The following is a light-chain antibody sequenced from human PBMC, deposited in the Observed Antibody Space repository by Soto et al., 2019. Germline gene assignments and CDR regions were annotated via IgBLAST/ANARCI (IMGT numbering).Light chain of an antibody. CDR2: ADD. CDR3: QSYDSSNVV. J-gene: IGLJ2*01. CDR1: SGSIASNY. Sequence: NSMLTQPHSVSESPGKTVTISCTGSSGSIASNYVQWYQQRPGSAPTTVIYADDQRPSGVPDRFSGSIDSSSNSASLTISGLRTEDEDDYYCQSYDSSNVVFGGGTKLTVL. V-gene: IGLV6-57*02.